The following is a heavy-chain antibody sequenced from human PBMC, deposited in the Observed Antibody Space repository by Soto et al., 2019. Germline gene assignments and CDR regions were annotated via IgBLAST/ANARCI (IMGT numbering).Heavy chain of an antibody. D-gene: IGHD2-15*01. J-gene: IGHJ5*02. CDR3: ARVGGYCSGGSCYSGWFDP. V-gene: IGHV4-59*01. CDR2: IYYSGST. CDR1: GGSISSYY. Sequence: LSLTCTVSGGSISSYYWSWIRQPPGKGLEWIGYIYYSGSTNYNPSLKSRVTISVDTSKNQFSLKLSSVTAAGTAVYYCARVGGYCSGGSCYSGWFDPWGQGTLVTVSS.